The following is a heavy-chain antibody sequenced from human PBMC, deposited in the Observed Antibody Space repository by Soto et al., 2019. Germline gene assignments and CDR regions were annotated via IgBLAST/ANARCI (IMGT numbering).Heavy chain of an antibody. V-gene: IGHV4-59*08. CDR1: GGSISSYY. D-gene: IGHD6-13*01. CDR3: AVSSSWLVSFDY. CDR2: IYYSGST. J-gene: IGHJ4*02. Sequence: SETLSLTCTVSGGSISSYYWSWIRQPPGKGLEWIGYIYYSGSTNYNPSLKSRVTISVDTSKNQFSLKLSSVTAADTAVYYCAVSSSWLVSFDYWGQGTLVTVSS.